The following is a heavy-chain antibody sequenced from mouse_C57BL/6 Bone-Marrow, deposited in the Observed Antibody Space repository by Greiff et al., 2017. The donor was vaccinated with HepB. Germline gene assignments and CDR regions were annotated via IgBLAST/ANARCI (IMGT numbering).Heavy chain of an antibody. Sequence: QVQLQQPGAELVKPGASVKMSCQASGYTFTSYWITWVKQRPGQGLEWIGDIYPGSGSTNYNEKFKGKATLTVDTYSSTAYMQLSSLTSEDSAVYYCASHYGNFPWFAYWGQGTLVTVSA. D-gene: IGHD2-1*01. CDR3: ASHYGNFPWFAY. V-gene: IGHV1-55*01. CDR2: IYPGSGST. CDR1: GYTFTSYW. J-gene: IGHJ3*01.